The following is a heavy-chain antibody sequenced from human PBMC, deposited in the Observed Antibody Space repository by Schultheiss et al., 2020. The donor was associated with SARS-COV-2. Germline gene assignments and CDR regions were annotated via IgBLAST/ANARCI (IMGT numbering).Heavy chain of an antibody. Sequence: SETLSLTCTVSGGSISSYYWSWIRQPPGKGLEWIGEIYHSGSTNYNPSLKSRVTISVDKSKNQFSLKLSSVTAADTAVYYCARESFGRGRYYGMDVWGQGTTVTVSS. D-gene: IGHD3-16*01. CDR1: GGSISSYY. CDR2: IYHSGST. J-gene: IGHJ6*02. CDR3: ARESFGRGRYYGMDV. V-gene: IGHV4-59*12.